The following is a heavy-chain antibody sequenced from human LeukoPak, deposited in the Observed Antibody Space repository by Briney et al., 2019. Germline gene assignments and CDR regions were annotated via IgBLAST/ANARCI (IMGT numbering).Heavy chain of an antibody. Sequence: SVKVSCKASGGTFSNYAISWVRQAPGQGLEWMGGIIPLFGTANYAQKFQGRVTITADRSTSTAYMELGSLRSEDTAVYYCASRSPYSGYDLFDYWGQGTLVTVSS. CDR1: GGTFSNYA. J-gene: IGHJ4*02. D-gene: IGHD5-12*01. CDR2: IIPLFGTA. V-gene: IGHV1-69*06. CDR3: ASRSPYSGYDLFDY.